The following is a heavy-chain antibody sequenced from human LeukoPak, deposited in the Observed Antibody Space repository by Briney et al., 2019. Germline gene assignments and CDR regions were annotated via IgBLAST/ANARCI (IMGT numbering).Heavy chain of an antibody. V-gene: IGHV4-39*01. J-gene: IGHJ6*03. Sequence: SETLSLTCTVSGGSISSSSYYWGWIRQPPGKGLEWIGSIYYSGSTYYNPSLKNRVTISVDTSKNQFSLKLSSVTAADTAVYYCARLFSDSVVVVVTNYYMDVWGKGTTVTVSS. D-gene: IGHD3-22*01. CDR3: ARLFSDSVVVVVTNYYMDV. CDR1: GGSISSSSYY. CDR2: IYYSGST.